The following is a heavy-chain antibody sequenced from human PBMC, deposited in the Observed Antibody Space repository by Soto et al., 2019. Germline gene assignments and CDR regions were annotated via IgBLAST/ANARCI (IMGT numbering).Heavy chain of an antibody. J-gene: IGHJ6*02. Sequence: ASVKVSCKASGYIFTGYYMHWVRQAPGQGLEWMGWINPNSGDTNYTQKFQGWVTMTRDTSISTAYMELSRLRSDDTAVYYCATPGPHYDFWSGPDYYYYGMDVWGQGTTVTVSS. CDR1: GYIFTGYY. V-gene: IGHV1-2*04. D-gene: IGHD3-3*01. CDR2: INPNSGDT. CDR3: ATPGPHYDFWSGPDYYYYGMDV.